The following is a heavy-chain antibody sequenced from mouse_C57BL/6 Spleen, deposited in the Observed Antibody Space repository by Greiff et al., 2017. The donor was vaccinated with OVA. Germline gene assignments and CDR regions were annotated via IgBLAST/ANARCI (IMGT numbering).Heavy chain of an antibody. V-gene: IGHV1-64*01. CDR2: IHPNSGST. J-gene: IGHJ4*01. CDR1: GYTFTSYW. Sequence: QVQLKQPGAELVKPGASVKLSCKASGYTFTSYWMHWVKQRPGQGLEWIGMIHPNSGSTNYNEKFKSKATLTVDKSSSTAYMQLSSLTSEDSAVYYCAREDYYGSRNAMDYWGQGTSVTVSS. D-gene: IGHD1-1*01. CDR3: AREDYYGSRNAMDY.